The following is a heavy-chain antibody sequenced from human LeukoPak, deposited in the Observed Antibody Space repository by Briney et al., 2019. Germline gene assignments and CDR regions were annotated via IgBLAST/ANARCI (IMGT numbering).Heavy chain of an antibody. J-gene: IGHJ4*02. CDR3: AKDTYYYDSSGYY. CDR2: ISGSGGST. Sequence: GGSLRLSCAASGFTFSSYAMSWVRRAPGKGLEWVSAISGSGGSTYYADSVKGRFTISRDNSKNTLYLQMNSLRAEDTAVYYCAKDTYYYDSSGYYGGQGTLVTVSS. CDR1: GFTFSSYA. D-gene: IGHD3-22*01. V-gene: IGHV3-23*01.